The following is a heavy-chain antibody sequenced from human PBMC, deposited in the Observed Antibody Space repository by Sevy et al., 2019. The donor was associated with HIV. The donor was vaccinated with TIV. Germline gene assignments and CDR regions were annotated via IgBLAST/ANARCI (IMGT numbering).Heavy chain of an antibody. V-gene: IGHV4-4*07. J-gene: IGHJ5*02. CDR3: ARDKGGSTWFLLDP. CDR1: GGSIRSYY. CDR2: IYSGGNT. D-gene: IGHD6-13*01. Sequence: SETLSLTCAVSGGSIRSYYWSWIRQPAGKGLEWIGRIYSGGNTNYNPSLKSRVTMSEDTSKNQFSLELRSVTAADTAVYYCARDKGGSTWFLLDPWGQGRLVTVSS.